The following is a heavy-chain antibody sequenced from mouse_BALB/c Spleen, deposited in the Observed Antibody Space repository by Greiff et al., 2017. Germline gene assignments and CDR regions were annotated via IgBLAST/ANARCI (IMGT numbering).Heavy chain of an antibody. V-gene: IGHV1-54*01. Sequence: QVQLKQSGAELVRPWPSVKVSCKASGYAFTNYLIEWVKQRPGQGLEWIGVINPGSGGTNNNEKFKGKATLTADKSSSTAYMQLSSLTSDDSAIYFCASPSSTNYRCRNAIAYWGQGTSVTVTT. J-gene: IGHJ4*01. D-gene: IGHD2-14*01. CDR3: ASPSSTNYRCRNAIAY. CDR1: GYAFTNYL. CDR2: INPGSGGT.